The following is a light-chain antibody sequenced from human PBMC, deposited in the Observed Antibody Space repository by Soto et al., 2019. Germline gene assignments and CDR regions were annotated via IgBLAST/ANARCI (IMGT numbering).Light chain of an antibody. CDR3: ISYTSSNTRV. J-gene: IGLJ2*01. V-gene: IGLV2-14*01. Sequence: QSALTQPASVSGSPGQPITISCTGTSSDVGGYRFVSWYQQHPGKAPKLMIYEVSNRPSGVSNRFSGSKSGNTASLTISGLQAEDEADYYCISYTSSNTRVFGGGTKVTVL. CDR1: SSDVGGYRF. CDR2: EVS.